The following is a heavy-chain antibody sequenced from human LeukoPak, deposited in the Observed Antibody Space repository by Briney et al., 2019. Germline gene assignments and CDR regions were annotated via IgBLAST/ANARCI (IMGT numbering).Heavy chain of an antibody. V-gene: IGHV3-21*01. CDR2: ISSSSSSYI. CDR1: GFTFSSYS. D-gene: IGHD2-2*01. J-gene: IGHJ6*03. Sequence: GGSLRLSCAASGFTFSSYSMNWVRQAPGKGLEWVSSISSSSSSYIYYADSVKGRFTISRDNAKNSLYLQMNSLRAEDTAVYYCASCTSCYGPDYYYYMDVWGKGTTVTVSS. CDR3: ASCTSCYGPDYYYYMDV.